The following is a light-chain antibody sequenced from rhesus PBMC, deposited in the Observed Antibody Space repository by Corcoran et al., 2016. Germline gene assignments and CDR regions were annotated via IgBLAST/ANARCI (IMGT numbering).Light chain of an antibody. CDR1: QGITND. J-gene: IGKJ1*01. CDR2: EAS. CDR3: QHYNNTPWT. Sequence: DIQMTQSPSSLSASVGDRVTITCRASQGITNDLDWYQQKPGETPKLLIYEASSLQSGIPSRFSGSGSGTDFTLTISSLQSEDFATYYCQHYNNTPWTFGQGTKVEIK. V-gene: IGKV1-25*01.